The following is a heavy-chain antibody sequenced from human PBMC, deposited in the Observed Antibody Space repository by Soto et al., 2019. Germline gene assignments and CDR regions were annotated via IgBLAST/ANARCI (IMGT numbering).Heavy chain of an antibody. Sequence: SVPISCQTSGFMFTSSAVQWVRQARGQRLEWIGWLVVGSGNTHYAQHFQERVTLTRDMSTGTAYMELSSLRSEDTAVYYCAAVPVLRFLQCLPAYFDYWGQGTLVTVS. D-gene: IGHD3-3*01. CDR1: GFMFTSSA. CDR3: AAVPVLRFLQCLPAYFDY. J-gene: IGHJ4*02. V-gene: IGHV1-58*01. CDR2: LVVGSGNT.